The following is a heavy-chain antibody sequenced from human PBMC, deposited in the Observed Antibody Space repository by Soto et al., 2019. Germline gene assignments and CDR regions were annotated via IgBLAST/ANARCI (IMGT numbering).Heavy chain of an antibody. V-gene: IGHV3-30*03. CDR2: ISYDGNNK. CDR3: AGGYYFGDY. J-gene: IGHJ4*02. D-gene: IGHD3-22*01. Sequence: QVKLVESGGGVVQPGRSLRLSCAASGFTFSSYGMHWVRQAPGKGLEWVAVISYDGNNKYYADSVKGRFTISRDNSKNTLYPQMNSLRPEDTAVFYCAGGYYFGDYWGQGTPVTVSS. CDR1: GFTFSSYG.